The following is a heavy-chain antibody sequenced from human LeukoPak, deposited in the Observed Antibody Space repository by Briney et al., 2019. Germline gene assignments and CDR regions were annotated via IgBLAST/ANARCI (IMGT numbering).Heavy chain of an antibody. V-gene: IGHV3-23*01. J-gene: IGHJ6*01. CDR2: IRGSGGST. D-gene: IGHD3-16*01. CDR3: ASVTYYGMEV. Sequence: GGTLRLSCAASGFTFSSYAMRWVRQAPGKGLEWVSAIRGSGGSTYYADSVKGRFTISRDNSKSTVYLQMNSLRAEDTAVYYCASVTYYGMEVWGQGTTVTVSS. CDR1: GFTFSSYA.